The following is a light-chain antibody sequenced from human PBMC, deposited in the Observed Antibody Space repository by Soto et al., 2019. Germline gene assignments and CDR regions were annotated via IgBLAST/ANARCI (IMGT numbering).Light chain of an antibody. CDR2: STN. CDR1: SGSVSTNYY. J-gene: IGLJ3*02. Sequence: QTVVTQEPSFSVSPGGTVTLTCGLNSGSVSTNYYPSWYQQTPGQAPCTLIYSTNTRSSGVPDRFSGSILGNKAALTITGAQADDESDYYCVLYMGGGIRVFGGGTKVTVL. V-gene: IGLV8-61*01. CDR3: VLYMGGGIRV.